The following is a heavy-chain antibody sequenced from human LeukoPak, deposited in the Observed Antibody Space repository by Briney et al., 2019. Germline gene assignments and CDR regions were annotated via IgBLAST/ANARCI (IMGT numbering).Heavy chain of an antibody. CDR2: LYSGGST. CDR3: ARGYGSYQDY. V-gene: IGHV3-66*01. J-gene: IGHJ4*02. CDR1: GLIVSDNY. D-gene: IGHD1-26*01. Sequence: GGSLRLSCSASGLIVSDNYMSCVRQAPGKGLEWVSVLYSGGSTSYADSVKGRFTISRDNAKNTLYLQMNSLRAEDTAVYYCARGYGSYQDYWGQGTLVTVSS.